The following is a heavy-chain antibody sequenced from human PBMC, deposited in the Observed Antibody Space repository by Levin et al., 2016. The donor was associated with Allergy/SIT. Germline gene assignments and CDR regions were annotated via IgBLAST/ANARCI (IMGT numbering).Heavy chain of an antibody. CDR1: GYSFRSYG. J-gene: IGHJ4*02. CDR2: VSAFHGGT. V-gene: IGHV1-18*01. D-gene: IGHD3/OR15-3a*01. CDR3: ARGRLRLWTNNDFDL. Sequence: ASVKVSCKASGYSFRSYGFSWVRQAPGQGLEWMGRVSAFHGGTDYAQKFQGRVTMTRDTATSTVYMELGSLRSDDTAVYYCARGRLRLWTNNDFDLWGQGSLITVSS.